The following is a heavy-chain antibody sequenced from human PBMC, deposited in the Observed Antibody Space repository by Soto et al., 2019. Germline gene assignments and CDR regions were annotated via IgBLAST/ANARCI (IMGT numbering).Heavy chain of an antibody. CDR1: GFTFSDYW. Sequence: EVQLVESGGGLVQPGGSLRLSCAASGFTFSDYWMHWVRQAPGKWLVWVSRINTDGSSATYADSVKGRFTISRDNAKNTLYLQMNSLTAEDTAVYYCARDRRSRSSVVDCWGQGTLVTVSS. CDR3: ARDRRSRSSVVDC. J-gene: IGHJ4*02. CDR2: INTDGSSA. D-gene: IGHD6-6*01. V-gene: IGHV3-74*03.